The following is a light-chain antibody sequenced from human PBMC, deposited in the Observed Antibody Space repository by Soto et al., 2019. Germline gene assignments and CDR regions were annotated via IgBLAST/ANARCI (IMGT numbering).Light chain of an antibody. V-gene: IGLV1-40*01. CDR2: GNN. J-gene: IGLJ2*01. CDR3: QSYDSSLSGSV. Sequence: QSVLTQPPAVSGAPGQRVTISCTGSRSNIGAGNDVHWYQKLPGTAPKLLIYGNNNRPSGVPDRFSGSKSGTSASLAITGLQAEDEAEYYCQSYDSSLSGSVFVGGTKHTVL. CDR1: RSNIGAGND.